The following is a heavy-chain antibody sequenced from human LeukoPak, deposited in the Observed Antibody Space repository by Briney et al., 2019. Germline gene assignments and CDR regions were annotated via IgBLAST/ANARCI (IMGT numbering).Heavy chain of an antibody. Sequence: GRSLRLSCAASGFTFSSYGMHWVRHAPGKGLEWVAVIWYDGSNKYYADSVNGRFTISRDNSKNTLYLQMNSLRAEDTAVYYCAKDISSSGWYGHYFDYWGQGTLVTVSS. J-gene: IGHJ4*02. CDR2: IWYDGSNK. CDR1: GFTFSSYG. V-gene: IGHV3-33*06. CDR3: AKDISSSGWYGHYFDY. D-gene: IGHD6-19*01.